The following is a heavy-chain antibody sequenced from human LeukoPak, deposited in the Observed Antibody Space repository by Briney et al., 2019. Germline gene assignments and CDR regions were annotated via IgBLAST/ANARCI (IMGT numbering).Heavy chain of an antibody. J-gene: IGHJ5*02. CDR2: ISYDGSNK. Sequence: GGSLRLSCAASGFTFSSHALHWVRQAPGEGLEWVAVISYDGSNKYYADSVKGRFTISRDNSKNTLYLQMNSLRAEDTAVYYCAKDLLEWLPHNWFDPWGQGTLVTVSS. CDR1: GFTFSSHA. CDR3: AKDLLEWLPHNWFDP. V-gene: IGHV3-30-3*01. D-gene: IGHD3-3*01.